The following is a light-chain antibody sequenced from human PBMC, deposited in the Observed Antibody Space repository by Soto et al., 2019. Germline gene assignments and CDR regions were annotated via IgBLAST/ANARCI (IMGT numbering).Light chain of an antibody. V-gene: IGLV1-40*01. J-gene: IGLJ1*01. CDR1: SSNIGAGYD. CDR2: DNS. CDR3: QSYYRSRSGSKV. Sequence: QSVLTQPPSVSGAPGQWVTISCTGSSSNIGAGYDVHWYQHLPGTAPKLLIYDNSNRPSGVPDRFSGSKSGTSASLAITGLEAEDEAEDYYQSYYRSRSGSKVFGTGTKLTVL.